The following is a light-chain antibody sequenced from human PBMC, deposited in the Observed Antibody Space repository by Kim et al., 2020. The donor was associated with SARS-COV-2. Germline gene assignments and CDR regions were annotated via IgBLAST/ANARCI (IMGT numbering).Light chain of an antibody. CDR1: SGDIGTYNF. J-gene: IGLJ3*02. CDR3: TSYTLNSTWV. V-gene: IGLV2-14*03. Sequence: GQSISISCTGTSGDIGTYNFVSWYQQHPGKAPKLMIFDVTRRPSGVSNRFSGSKSGTSASLTISGLQAEDEADYYCTSYTLNSTWVFGGGTQLTVL. CDR2: DVT.